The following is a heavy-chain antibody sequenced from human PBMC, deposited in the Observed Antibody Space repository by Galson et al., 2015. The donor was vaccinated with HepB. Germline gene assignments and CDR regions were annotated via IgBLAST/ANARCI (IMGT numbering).Heavy chain of an antibody. Sequence: SVKVSCKASGYPFTSYSISWVRQAPGQGLEWMGWISAYNGNTNCAQKLQGRVTMTTDTSTSTVYMELRSLRSDDTAVYYCARDPNYDFWSGYYTGWFDPWGQGTLVTVSS. CDR3: ARDPNYDFWSGYYTGWFDP. V-gene: IGHV1-18*04. CDR1: GYPFTSYS. CDR2: ISAYNGNT. J-gene: IGHJ5*02. D-gene: IGHD3-3*01.